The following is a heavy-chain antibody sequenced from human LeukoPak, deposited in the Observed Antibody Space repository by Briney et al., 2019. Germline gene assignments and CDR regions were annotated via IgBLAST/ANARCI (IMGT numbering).Heavy chain of an antibody. D-gene: IGHD3-3*01. Sequence: SETLSLTCTVSGGSISSSSYYWGWIRQPPGKGLEWIGSIYYSGSTYYNPSLKSRVTISVDTSKNQFSLKLSSVTAADTAVYYCATTSIWSGYSFDYWGQGTLVTVSS. CDR2: IYYSGST. V-gene: IGHV4-39*01. CDR1: GGSISSSSYY. CDR3: ATTSIWSGYSFDY. J-gene: IGHJ4*02.